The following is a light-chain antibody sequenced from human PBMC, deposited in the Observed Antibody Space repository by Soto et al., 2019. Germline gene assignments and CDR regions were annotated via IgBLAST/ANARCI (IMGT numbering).Light chain of an antibody. J-gene: IGKJ3*01. CDR2: GAS. CDR1: RSISNY. CDR3: QQSYTAPYT. V-gene: IGKV1-39*01. Sequence: DIQMTQSPSSLSASVGDAVSLTCRASRSISNYLNWYQQKPGRAPKLLISGASSLQRGVQSRFSGSGSGTTFTLTITSLQPDDFAIYFCQQSYTAPYTFGPGTKVEIK.